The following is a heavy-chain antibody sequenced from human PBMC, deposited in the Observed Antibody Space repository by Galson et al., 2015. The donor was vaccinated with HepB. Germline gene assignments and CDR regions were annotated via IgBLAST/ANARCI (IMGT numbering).Heavy chain of an antibody. CDR3: ALQGVREWGYYYYYYGMDV. D-gene: IGHD3-10*01. CDR1: GFTFSSYA. CDR2: ISGSGGST. Sequence: SLRLSCAASGFTFSSYAMSWVRQAPGKGLEWVSAISGSGGSTYYADSVKGRFTISRDNSKNTLYLQMNSLRAEDTAVYYCALQGVREWGYYYYYYGMDVWGQGTTVTVSS. J-gene: IGHJ6*02. V-gene: IGHV3-23*01.